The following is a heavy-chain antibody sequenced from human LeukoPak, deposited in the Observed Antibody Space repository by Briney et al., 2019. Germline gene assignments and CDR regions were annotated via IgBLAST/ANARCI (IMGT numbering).Heavy chain of an antibody. J-gene: IGHJ4*02. CDR1: GGTFSSYT. Sequence: ASVKVSCKASGGTFSSYTISWVRQAPGQGLEWVGWISAYNGNTNYAQKLQGRVTMTTDTSTSTAYMELRSLRSDDTAVYYCARSSSVTIPGYYFDYWGQGTLVTVSS. D-gene: IGHD2-21*01. CDR3: ARSSSVTIPGYYFDY. V-gene: IGHV1-18*01. CDR2: ISAYNGNT.